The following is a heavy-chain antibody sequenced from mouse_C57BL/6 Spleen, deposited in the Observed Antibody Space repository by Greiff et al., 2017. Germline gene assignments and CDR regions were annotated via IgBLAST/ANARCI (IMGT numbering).Heavy chain of an antibody. CDR2: IYPGDGDT. CDR1: GYAFSSSW. CDR3: ASDCSVSRNYAMDY. D-gene: IGHD1-1*01. J-gene: IGHJ4*01. Sequence: VQLQQSGPELVKPGASVKISCKASGYAFSSSWMNWVKQRPGKGLEWIGRIYPGDGDTHYNGKFKGKATLTADKASSTAYMQLSSLTSEDSAVDVYASDCSVSRNYAMDYWGQGTSVTVSS. V-gene: IGHV1-82*01.